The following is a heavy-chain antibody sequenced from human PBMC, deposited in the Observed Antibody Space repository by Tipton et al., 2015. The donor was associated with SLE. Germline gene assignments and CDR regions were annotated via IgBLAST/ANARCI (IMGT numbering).Heavy chain of an antibody. V-gene: IGHV4-34*01. CDR1: GGSFSGYY. CDR3: ARGLIAAALVSGYFDY. J-gene: IGHJ4*02. CDR2: INHSGST. D-gene: IGHD6-13*01. Sequence: TLSLTCAVYGGSFSGYYWSWIRQPPGKGLEWIGEINHSGSTNYNPSLKSRVTISVDTSKNQFSLKLSSVTAADTAVYYCARGLIAAALVSGYFDYWGQGTLVTVSS.